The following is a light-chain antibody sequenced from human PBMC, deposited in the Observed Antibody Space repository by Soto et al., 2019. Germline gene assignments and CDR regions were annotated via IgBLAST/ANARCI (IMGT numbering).Light chain of an antibody. Sequence: EIVLTQSPAILSVSPGERATLSCRASQSVSRILAWYQQKPGQAPRLLIYGTSSRATGIPDRFSGSGSGTDSTLTISRLEPEDFAVYYCQQYGNSPITFGQGTRLEI. CDR1: QSVSRI. J-gene: IGKJ5*01. CDR3: QQYGNSPIT. V-gene: IGKV3-20*01. CDR2: GTS.